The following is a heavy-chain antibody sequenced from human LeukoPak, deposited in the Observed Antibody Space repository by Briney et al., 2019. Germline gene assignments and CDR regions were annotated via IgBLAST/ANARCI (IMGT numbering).Heavy chain of an antibody. V-gene: IGHV1-8*01. D-gene: IGHD6-13*01. CDR1: GYTFTIYA. J-gene: IGHJ6*02. Sequence: EASVRLSCTASGYTFTIYAINWVRQATRQGLEWMVCMNLNSGNTGYAQKLQGRVTMTRHTSISTAYMELSSLRSEDTAVYYCARVGHSSRRAPYYYYGMDVWGQGTTVTVSS. CDR3: ARVGHSSRRAPYYYYGMDV. CDR2: MNLNSGNT.